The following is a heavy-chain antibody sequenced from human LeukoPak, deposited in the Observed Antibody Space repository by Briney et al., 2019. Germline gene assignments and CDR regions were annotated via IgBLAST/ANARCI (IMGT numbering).Heavy chain of an antibody. CDR2: FYYSGTT. J-gene: IGHJ6*03. V-gene: IGHV4-59*01. CDR1: GGSINSYY. Sequence: PSETLSLTCTVSGGSINSYYWSWIRQPPGMGLEWIGYFYYSGTTNYNPSLKSRVTISVDTSQNQSSLKLSSVTAADTAVYFCARGIWNYYYMDVWGKGTTVTISS. D-gene: IGHD1-1*01. CDR3: ARGIWNYYYMDV.